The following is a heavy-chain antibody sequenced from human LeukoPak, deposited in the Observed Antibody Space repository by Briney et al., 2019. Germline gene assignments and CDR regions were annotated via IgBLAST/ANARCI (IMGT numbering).Heavy chain of an antibody. CDR1: GFTFSSYD. CDR3: AKVTWISSGSDY. Sequence: PGGSLRLSCAASGFTFSSYDMSWVRQAPGKGLEWVSGINKSGGGTYYADSVKGRFTMSRDNSKNTLFLQMNSLRAEDTAVYYCAKVTWISSGSDYWGQGTLVTVSS. J-gene: IGHJ4*02. D-gene: IGHD6-19*01. CDR2: INKSGGGT. V-gene: IGHV3-23*01.